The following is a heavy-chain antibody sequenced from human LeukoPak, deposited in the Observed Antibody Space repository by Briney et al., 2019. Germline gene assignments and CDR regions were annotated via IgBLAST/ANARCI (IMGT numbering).Heavy chain of an antibody. D-gene: IGHD3-10*01. CDR3: AREPRGEDAFAI. J-gene: IGHJ3*02. CDR2: IYTSGST. V-gene: IGHV4-61*02. Sequence: PSETLSLTCTVSGGSISSGSYYWSWIRQPAGKGLEWIGRIYTSGSTNYNPSLKSRVTISVDTSKNQFSLKLSSVTAADTAVYYCAREPRGEDAFAIWGQGTMVTVSS. CDR1: GGSISSGSYY.